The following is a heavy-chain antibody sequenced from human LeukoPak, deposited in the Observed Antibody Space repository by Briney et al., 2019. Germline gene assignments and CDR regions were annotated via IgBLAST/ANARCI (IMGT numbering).Heavy chain of an antibody. J-gene: IGHJ4*02. CDR3: SRHEALPGDY. CDR1: GFTFSGST. Sequence: GGSLRLSCAASGFTFSGSTVRWVRQASGKGLDWVGHIRAKANNYATAYAASVKGRFTISRDGSKNTAYLQMNSLKIEDTAVYYCSRHEALPGDYWGQGTLVTVSS. D-gene: IGHD2-21*02. V-gene: IGHV3-73*01. CDR2: IRAKANNYAT.